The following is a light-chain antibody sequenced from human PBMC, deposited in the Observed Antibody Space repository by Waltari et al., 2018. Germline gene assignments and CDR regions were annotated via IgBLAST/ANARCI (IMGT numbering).Light chain of an antibody. CDR1: SSNIGGNT. Sequence: HSVLTQPPSASGTPGQRVTISCSGSSSNIGGNTVNWYQQLPGTAPKLLIHNNNQRPAGVPDRLSGSKSATSASLAISGLQSEDEADYYCAAWDGSLNGWVFGGGTKLTVL. CDR2: NNN. CDR3: AAWDGSLNGWV. V-gene: IGLV1-44*01. J-gene: IGLJ3*02.